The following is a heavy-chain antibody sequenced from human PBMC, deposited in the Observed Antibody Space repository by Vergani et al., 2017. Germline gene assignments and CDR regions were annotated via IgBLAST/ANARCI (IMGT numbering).Heavy chain of an antibody. Sequence: EVQLVESGGGLVKPEESLRLSCAASGFTFWSYSMNWVRQAPGKGLEWVSSISSSSSYICYGDSVKGRFTISRDNAKNSLYLQMNSLRAEDMAVYYCARGTTLTGPFDYWGQGTLVTVSS. V-gene: IGHV3-21*01. CDR2: ISSSSSYI. D-gene: IGHD1-20*01. CDR3: ARGTTLTGPFDY. J-gene: IGHJ4*02. CDR1: GFTFWSYS.